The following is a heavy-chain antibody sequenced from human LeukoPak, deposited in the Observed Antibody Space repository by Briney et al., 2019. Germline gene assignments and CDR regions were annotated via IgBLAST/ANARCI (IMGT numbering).Heavy chain of an antibody. J-gene: IGHJ5*02. CDR1: GFTFSSYW. CDR2: IKQDGSEK. Sequence: GGSLRLSCAASGFTFSSYWMSWVRQAPGKGLEWVANIKQDGSEKYYVDSVKGRFTISRDNAKNSLYLQMNSLRAEDTAVYYCARKTAVTTYNWFDPWGQGTLVTVPS. CDR3: ARKTAVTTYNWFDP. V-gene: IGHV3-7*01. D-gene: IGHD4-11*01.